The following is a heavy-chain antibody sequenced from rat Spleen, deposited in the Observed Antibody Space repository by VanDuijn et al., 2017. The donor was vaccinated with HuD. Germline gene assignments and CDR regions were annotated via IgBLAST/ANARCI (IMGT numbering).Heavy chain of an antibody. V-gene: IGHV5-19*01. J-gene: IGHJ4*01. CDR2: ISPSGGIS. CDR3: ATDGYYDGTYYSVYVMDA. Sequence: EVQLVESGGGLVQPGRSLKLSCEASGFTFSNYGMHWIRQAPTKGLEWVASISPSGGISNYRASVKGRFTISRDKAKSTLYLQMDSLRSEDSATYYCATDGYYDGTYYSVYVMDAWGQGASVTVSS. CDR1: GFTFSNYG. D-gene: IGHD1-12*02.